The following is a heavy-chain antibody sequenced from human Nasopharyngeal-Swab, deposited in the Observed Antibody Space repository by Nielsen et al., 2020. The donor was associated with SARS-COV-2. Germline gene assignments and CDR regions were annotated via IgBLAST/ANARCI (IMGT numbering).Heavy chain of an antibody. CDR2: IYYSGST. V-gene: IGHV4-39*07. CDR1: GGSISSSSYY. J-gene: IGHJ6*03. Sequence: SETLSLTCTVSGGSISSSSYYWGWIRQPPGKGLEWTGSIYYSGSTYYNPSLKSRVTMSVDTSKNQFSLKLSSVTAADTAVYYCARERGRGGIWNYYYYYMDVWGKGTTVTVSS. CDR3: ARERGRGGIWNYYYYYMDV. D-gene: IGHD3-10*01.